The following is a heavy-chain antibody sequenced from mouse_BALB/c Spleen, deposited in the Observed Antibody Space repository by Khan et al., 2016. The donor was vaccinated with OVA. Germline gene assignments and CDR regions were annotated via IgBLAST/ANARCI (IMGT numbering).Heavy chain of an antibody. D-gene: IGHD2-14*01. CDR1: GYSFTLYY. CDR3: ARGYDFVAS. J-gene: IGHJ3*01. CDR2: INTKTDNN. Sequence: EVQLQQSGPDLVKPGASVKISCKASGYSFTLYYMSWVKQSHGKSLEWIGRINTKTDNNKYKKEIKGRAILTVEKSYNTDYMEHRSLTSEDSAVYFCARGYDFVASWGQGTLVTVSA. V-gene: IGHV1-26*01.